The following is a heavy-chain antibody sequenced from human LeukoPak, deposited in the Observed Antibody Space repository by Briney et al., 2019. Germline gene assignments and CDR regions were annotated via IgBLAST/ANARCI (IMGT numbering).Heavy chain of an antibody. CDR3: ARHDSSGPYNAFDI. D-gene: IGHD3-22*01. CDR2: IYTSGTT. V-gene: IGHV4-4*07. CDR1: GGSISSYY. Sequence: SETLSLTCTVSGGSISSYYWSWIRQPAGKGLEWIGRIYTSGTTHYNPSLKSRVTMSVDTSKNQFSLKLSSVTAADTAVYYCARHDSSGPYNAFDIWGQGTMVTVSS. J-gene: IGHJ3*02.